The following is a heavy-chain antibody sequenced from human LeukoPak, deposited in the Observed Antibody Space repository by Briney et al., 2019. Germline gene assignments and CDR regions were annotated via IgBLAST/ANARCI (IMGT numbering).Heavy chain of an antibody. J-gene: IGHJ4*02. CDR3: AKGYCRGNSCYDDRGAFDY. CDR1: GDSMNYYY. D-gene: IGHD2-2*01. CDR2: VHYSGNT. V-gene: IGHV4-59*08. Sequence: SETLSLTCTVSGDSMNYYYWSWIRQPPGKGLESVRYVHYSGNTNYNPSLKSRVTISVDTSKNQFSLKLSSVTAADTAVYYCAKGYCRGNSCYDDRGAFDYWGQGTLVTVSS.